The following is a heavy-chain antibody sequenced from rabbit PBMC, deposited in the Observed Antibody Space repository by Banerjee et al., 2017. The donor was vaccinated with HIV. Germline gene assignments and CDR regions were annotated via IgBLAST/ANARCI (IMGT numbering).Heavy chain of an antibody. V-gene: IGHV1S40*01. J-gene: IGHJ4*01. CDR3: ARDLAGVIGWNFGL. D-gene: IGHD4-1*01. Sequence: QQLVESGGGLVKPGASLTLTCTASGFYDMCWVRQAPGKGLEWIACINTSSGNTVYASWAKGRFTISKTSSTTVTLQMTSLTAADTATYFCARDLAGVIGWNFGLWGPGTLVTVS. CDR2: INTSSGNT. CDR1: GFYD.